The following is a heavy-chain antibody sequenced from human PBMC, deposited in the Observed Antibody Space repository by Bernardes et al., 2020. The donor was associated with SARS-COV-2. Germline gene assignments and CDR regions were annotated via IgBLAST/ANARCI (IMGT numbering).Heavy chain of an antibody. Sequence: SETLSLTCTVSGGSISSNNHYWGWIRQPPGKVLEWIGSIHYTGTTYYIPSLTSRITISVDTSKNQYSLRLTSVTAADTAVYYCARDSGHFEVDSWGQGALVTVSS. J-gene: IGHJ5*02. D-gene: IGHD3-22*01. CDR1: GGSISSNNHY. CDR3: ARDSGHFEVDS. CDR2: IHYTGTT. V-gene: IGHV4-39*01.